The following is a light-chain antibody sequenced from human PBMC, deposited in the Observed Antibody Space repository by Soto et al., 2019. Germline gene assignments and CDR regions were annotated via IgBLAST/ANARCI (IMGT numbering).Light chain of an antibody. V-gene: IGLV2-14*01. CDR3: SAYTSSSTPYV. Sequence: QSVLTQPASVSGSPGQSITISCTGTSSDVGGYNYVSWYQQHPGKAPKLMIYEVSNRPSGVSNRFSGSKSGNTASLTICGLQAEDEAEYYCSAYTSSSTPYVFGTGTKVTVL. CDR2: EVS. J-gene: IGLJ1*01. CDR1: SSDVGGYNY.